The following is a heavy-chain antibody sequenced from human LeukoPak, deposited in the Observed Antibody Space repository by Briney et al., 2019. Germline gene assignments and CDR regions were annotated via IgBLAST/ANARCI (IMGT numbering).Heavy chain of an antibody. D-gene: IGHD5-12*01. J-gene: IGHJ4*02. CDR2: IYSGGST. CDR3: ASPYSGYDYNFDH. Sequence: IQPGGSLRLSCAASGFTVSSNYMSWVRQAPGKGLEWVSVIYSGGSTYYADSVKGRFTISRDNSKNTLFLQMSSLRTEDTAVYYCASPYSGYDYNFDHWGQGTLVTVSS. V-gene: IGHV3-53*05. CDR1: GFTVSSNY.